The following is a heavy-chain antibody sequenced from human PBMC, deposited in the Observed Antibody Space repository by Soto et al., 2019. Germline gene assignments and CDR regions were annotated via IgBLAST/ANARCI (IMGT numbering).Heavy chain of an antibody. D-gene: IGHD3-22*01. Sequence: SETLSLTGRVSGGSISSGGYYLRWIRQHPGKGLEWIGYIYYSGSTYYNPSLKSRVTISVDTSKNQFSLKLSSVTAADTAVYYCARGVYYYDSSGYYADAFDIWGQGTMVTVSS. CDR3: ARGVYYYDSSGYYADAFDI. CDR1: GGSISSGGYY. CDR2: IYYSGST. V-gene: IGHV4-31*03. J-gene: IGHJ3*02.